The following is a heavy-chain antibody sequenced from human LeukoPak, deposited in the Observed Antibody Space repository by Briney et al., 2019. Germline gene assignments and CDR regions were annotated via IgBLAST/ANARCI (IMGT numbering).Heavy chain of an antibody. CDR3: AKDPIPQYCSSTSCFSQPYYYYYMDV. CDR2: LYSGGST. J-gene: IGHJ6*03. CDR1: GFTVSSNY. D-gene: IGHD2-2*01. V-gene: IGHV3-53*01. Sequence: GGSLRLSCAASGFTVSSNYMIWVRQAPGKGLEWVSVLYSGGSTYYADSVKGRFTISRDNSKNTLYLQMNSLRAEDTAVYYCAKDPIPQYCSSTSCFSQPYYYYYMDVWGKGTTVTVSS.